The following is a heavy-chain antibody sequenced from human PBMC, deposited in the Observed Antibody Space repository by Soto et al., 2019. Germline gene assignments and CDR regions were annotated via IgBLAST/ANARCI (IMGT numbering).Heavy chain of an antibody. CDR1: GFTFSNHG. J-gene: IGHJ4*02. V-gene: IGHV3-30*18. Sequence: QVQLVESGGGVVQPGRSLRLSCEASGFTFSNHGMHWVRQAPGKGLDWVAVISYDGSNKYYADSVKGRFTISRDNSRNTLYLQMNSLRAEDTAVYYCAKDQAYNWKRKYFDYWGQGTLVSVSS. CDR3: AKDQAYNWKRKYFDY. D-gene: IGHD1-20*01. CDR2: ISYDGSNK.